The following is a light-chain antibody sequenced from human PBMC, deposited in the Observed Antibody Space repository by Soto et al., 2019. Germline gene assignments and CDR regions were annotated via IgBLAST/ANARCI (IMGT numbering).Light chain of an antibody. Sequence: SYELTQPHSVSVATAQMARITCGGNNIGSKPVHWSQQKPGQDPVLVIYSDNNRPSGIPERFSGSNPGNTATLTISRIEAGDEADYYCSSCTNINTRACVFGTGTKLTVL. CDR3: SSCTNINTRACV. CDR1: NIGSKP. J-gene: IGLJ1*01. V-gene: IGLV3-12*02. CDR2: SDN.